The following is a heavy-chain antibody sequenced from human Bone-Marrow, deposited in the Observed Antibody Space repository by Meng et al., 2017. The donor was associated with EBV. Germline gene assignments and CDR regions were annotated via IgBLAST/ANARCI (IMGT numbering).Heavy chain of an antibody. Sequence: GESGAGVKQPGASVKGSCKTSGGPFRGDAISWVRQAPGQGLEWMGGLIPMSDAPHYAQKFQGRVTITADESTSTHYMDLSGLRSEDTAVYYCASESGRGFTPDYWGQGTLVTVSS. CDR3: ASESGRGFTPDY. CDR1: GGPFRGDA. CDR2: LIPMSDAP. V-gene: IGHV1-69*01. D-gene: IGHD3-10*01. J-gene: IGHJ4*02.